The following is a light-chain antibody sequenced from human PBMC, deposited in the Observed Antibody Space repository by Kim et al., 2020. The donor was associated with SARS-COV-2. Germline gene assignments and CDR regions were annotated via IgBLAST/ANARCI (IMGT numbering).Light chain of an antibody. CDR1: QSINTC. CDR3: QQCSTYPYT. Sequence: SASVGDRVTITCRASQSINTCLAWYQQKPGKAPKLLIYGPSTLESGVPSRFSGSGSGTEFTLRISSLQPDDLATYYCQQCSTYPYTFAQGTKLEI. V-gene: IGKV1-5*03. CDR2: GPS. J-gene: IGKJ2*01.